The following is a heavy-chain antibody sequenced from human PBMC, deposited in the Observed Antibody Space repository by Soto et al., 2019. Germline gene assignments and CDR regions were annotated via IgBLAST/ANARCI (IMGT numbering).Heavy chain of an antibody. CDR1: GGPFSGYY. V-gene: IGHV4-34*01. CDR3: ARGDAHYDSGRFYYYGMGV. Sequence: PSETLSLTCAVYGGPFSGYYWSWISQPPGKGLEWIGAIHHNGSTNYNPSLKSRVTISVDTSKKQFSLKLNSVTAADTAVYYCARGDAHYDSGRFYYYGMGVWGQGTTVTSP. J-gene: IGHJ6*02. D-gene: IGHD3-10*01. CDR2: IHHNGST.